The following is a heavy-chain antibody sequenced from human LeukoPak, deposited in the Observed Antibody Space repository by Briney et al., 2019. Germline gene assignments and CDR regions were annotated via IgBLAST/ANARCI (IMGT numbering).Heavy chain of an antibody. Sequence: QPGRSLRLSCAASGFTFSSYAMHWVRQAPGKGLEWVAVISYDGSNKYYADSVKGRFTISRDNSKNTLYLQMNSLRAEDTAVYYCAKEAAADPPDYWGQGTLVTVSS. CDR2: ISYDGSNK. CDR3: AKEAAADPPDY. V-gene: IGHV3-30*04. CDR1: GFTFSSYA. J-gene: IGHJ4*02. D-gene: IGHD6-13*01.